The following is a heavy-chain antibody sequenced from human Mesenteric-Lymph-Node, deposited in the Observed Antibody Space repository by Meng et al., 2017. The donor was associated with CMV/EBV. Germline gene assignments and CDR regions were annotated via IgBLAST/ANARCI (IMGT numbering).Heavy chain of an antibody. CDR1: GDSISSSRYY. V-gene: IGHV4-39*07. D-gene: IGHD3-3*01. Sequence: GSLRLSCTVSGDSISSSRYYWGWIRQTPGKGLEWIASIYNTGSTYENPSLKSRVTISVDTSKNQFSLKLSSVTAADTAVYYCARGRFWSGYSDYWGQGTLVTVSS. J-gene: IGHJ4*02. CDR2: IYNTGST. CDR3: ARGRFWSGYSDY.